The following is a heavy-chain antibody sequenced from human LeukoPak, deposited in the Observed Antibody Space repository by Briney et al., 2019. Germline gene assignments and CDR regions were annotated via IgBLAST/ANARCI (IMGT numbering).Heavy chain of an antibody. CDR3: ARDLGYCSTASCYAWFDP. J-gene: IGHJ5*02. CDR1: GGSISSYY. CDR2: IYYSGNS. D-gene: IGHD2-2*01. V-gene: IGHV4-59*01. Sequence: SETLSLTCTVSGGSISSYYWSWMRQPPGKGLEWSGYIYYSGNSNYNPSLNSRVTISVDTPQNQFSLRLSSVTAADTAIYYCARDLGYCSTASCYAWFDPWGQGTLVTVSS.